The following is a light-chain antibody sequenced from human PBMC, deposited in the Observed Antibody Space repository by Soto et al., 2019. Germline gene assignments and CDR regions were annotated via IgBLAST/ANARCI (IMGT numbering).Light chain of an antibody. CDR3: PQYGSSPLT. CDR2: GAS. Sequence: EIVLTQSPGTLSLSPGERATLSCRASQSVSSSYLAWYQQKPGQAPRLLIYGASSRATGIPDRFSGGGSGTDFTLTISRLEPEDFAVYYCPQYGSSPLTFGGGTKVEIK. CDR1: QSVSSSY. J-gene: IGKJ4*01. V-gene: IGKV3-20*01.